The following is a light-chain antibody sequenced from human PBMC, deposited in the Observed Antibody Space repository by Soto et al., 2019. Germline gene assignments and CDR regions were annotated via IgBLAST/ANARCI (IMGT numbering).Light chain of an antibody. J-gene: IGLJ2*01. CDR2: GNS. CDR3: QSYDSSLSGVV. CDR1: SSNIGAGYD. V-gene: IGLV1-40*01. Sequence: QSVLTQPPSVSGAPGQRVTIPCTGSSSNIGAGYDVHWYQQLPGTAPKLLIYGNSNRPSGVPDRFSGSKSGTSASLAITGLQAEAEADYYCQSYDSSLSGVVFGGGTKLTVL.